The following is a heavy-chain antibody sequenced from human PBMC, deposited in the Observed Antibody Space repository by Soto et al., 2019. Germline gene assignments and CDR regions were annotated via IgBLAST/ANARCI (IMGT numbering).Heavy chain of an antibody. CDR3: ARDPDYYGSGSYDS. J-gene: IGHJ4*02. CDR2: IWYDGSNK. CDR1: GFTFSSYG. D-gene: IGHD3-10*01. V-gene: IGHV3-33*01. Sequence: QVQLVESGGGVVQPGRSLRLSCAASGFTFSSYGMHWVRQAPGKGLEWVAGIWYDGSNKYYADSVKGRFTISRDNSKNTLYLQMSSLRAEDTAVYYCARDPDYYGSGSYDSWGQGTLVTVSS.